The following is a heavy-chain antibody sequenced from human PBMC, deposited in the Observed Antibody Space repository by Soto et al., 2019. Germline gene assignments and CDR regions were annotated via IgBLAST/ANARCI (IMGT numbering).Heavy chain of an antibody. J-gene: IGHJ4*02. CDR3: ARDRRPDY. V-gene: IGHV3-48*03. Sequence: EVQLVESGGGLVQPGGSLRLSCEASGFNLGSYEMNWFRQSPGKGLEWVSYISGSGGSIFYGDSAQGRFTISRDNAKNLLFLEMKSLRAEDTGVYYCARDRRPDYWGQGTLVTVSS. CDR2: ISGSGGSI. CDR1: GFNLGSYE.